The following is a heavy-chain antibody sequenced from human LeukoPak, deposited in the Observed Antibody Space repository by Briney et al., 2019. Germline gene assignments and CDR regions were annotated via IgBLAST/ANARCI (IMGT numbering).Heavy chain of an antibody. D-gene: IGHD6-19*01. CDR3: ARETAVAGFDN. Sequence: SETLSLTCTVSGGSISGYYWSWIRQPPGKGLEWIGYIYYGGITNYKPSLKSRLTISVDMSKNQFSLKLNSVTAADTAVYYCARETAVAGFDNWGQGTLVTVSS. CDR2: IYYGGIT. CDR1: GGSISGYY. V-gene: IGHV4-59*01. J-gene: IGHJ4*01.